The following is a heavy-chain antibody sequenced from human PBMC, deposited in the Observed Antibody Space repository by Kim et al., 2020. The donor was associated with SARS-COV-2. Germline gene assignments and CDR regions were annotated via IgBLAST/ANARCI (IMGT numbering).Heavy chain of an antibody. J-gene: IGHJ4*02. CDR1: GGSISSGGYY. Sequence: SETLSLTCTVSGGSISSGGYYWSWIRQHPGKGLEWIGYIYYSGSTYYNPSLKSRVTISVDTSKNQFSLKLSSVTAADTAGYYCARSYGSGSWYYFDYWGQGTLVTVSS. CDR2: IYYSGST. CDR3: ARSYGSGSWYYFDY. V-gene: IGHV4-31*03. D-gene: IGHD3-10*01.